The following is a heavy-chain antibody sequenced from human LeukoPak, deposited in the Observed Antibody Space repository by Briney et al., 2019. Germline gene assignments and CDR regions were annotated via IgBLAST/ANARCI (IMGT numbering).Heavy chain of an antibody. CDR1: GYIFTNYG. J-gene: IGHJ4*02. V-gene: IGHV1-18*01. D-gene: IGHD6-13*01. CDR2: INANNGDT. Sequence: ASVKVSCKASGYIFTNYGITWVRQAPGQGLEWMGWINANNGDTNSAQNLQGRVTMTRDTFTSTAYMEVRSLRSDDTAVYYCARGPIAAAGDYWGQGTLVTVSS. CDR3: ARGPIAAAGDY.